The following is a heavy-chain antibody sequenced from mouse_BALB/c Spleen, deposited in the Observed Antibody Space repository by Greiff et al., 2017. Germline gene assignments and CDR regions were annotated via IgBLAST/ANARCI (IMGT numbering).Heavy chain of an antibody. CDR1: CYSITSYSA. J-gene: IGHJ1*01. Sequence: EVQLQQSGPGLVNPSPSLSLSCTVTCYSITSYSAWTWILQFPGNPLEWMGYLSYSGSTSYNPSLKSRISITRDTSKNQFLLQLNSVTTEDTATYYCARHYGSSYWYFDVWGAGTTVTVAS. V-gene: IGHV3-2*02. CDR2: LSYSGST. CDR3: ARHYGSSYWYFDV. D-gene: IGHD1-1*01.